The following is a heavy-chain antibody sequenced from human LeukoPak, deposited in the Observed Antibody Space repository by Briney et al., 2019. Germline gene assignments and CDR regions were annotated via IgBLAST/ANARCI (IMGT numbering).Heavy chain of an antibody. CDR1: GGSISSYY. CDR2: IYYSGST. Sequence: PSETLSLTCTVSGGSISSYYWSWIRQPPGKGLEWIGYIYYSGSTNYNPSLKSRVSISVDTSKNQFSLKLSSVTAADTAVYYCARTYCSGGSCSYFDYWGQGTLVTVSS. J-gene: IGHJ4*02. D-gene: IGHD2-15*01. CDR3: ARTYCSGGSCSYFDY. V-gene: IGHV4-59*08.